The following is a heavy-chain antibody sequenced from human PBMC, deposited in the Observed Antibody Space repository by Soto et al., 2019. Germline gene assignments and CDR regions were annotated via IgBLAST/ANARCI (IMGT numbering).Heavy chain of an antibody. CDR1: GFTFSSYG. CDR3: AKDQDDNGMDV. CDR2: ISYDGSNK. Sequence: GGSLRLSCAASGFTFSSYGMHWIRQAPGKGLEWVAVISYDGSNKYYADSVKGRFTISRDNSKNTLYLQMNSLRAEDTAVYYCAKDQDDNGMDVWGQGTTVTVSS. D-gene: IGHD1-1*01. V-gene: IGHV3-30*18. J-gene: IGHJ6*02.